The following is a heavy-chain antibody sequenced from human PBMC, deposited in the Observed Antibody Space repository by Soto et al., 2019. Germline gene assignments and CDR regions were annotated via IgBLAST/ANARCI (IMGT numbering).Heavy chain of an antibody. Sequence: SETLSLTCTVSGGSISSSGYYWGWIRQPPGKGLEWIGSIYYSGSTYYNPSLKSRVTISVDTSKNQFSLKLSSVTAADTAVYYCARPTMTTASGWFDPWGQGTLVTVSS. CDR3: ARPTMTTASGWFDP. V-gene: IGHV4-39*01. D-gene: IGHD4-4*01. J-gene: IGHJ5*02. CDR1: GGSISSSGYY. CDR2: IYYSGST.